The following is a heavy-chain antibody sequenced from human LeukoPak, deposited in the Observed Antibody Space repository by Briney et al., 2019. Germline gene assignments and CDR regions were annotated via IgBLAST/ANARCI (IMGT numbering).Heavy chain of an antibody. V-gene: IGHV3-13*01. CDR3: AGGKYSSGYYYVDWYFDL. CDR1: GFTFSSYD. CDR2: IGTAGDT. J-gene: IGHJ2*01. Sequence: GGSLRLSCAASGFTFSSYDMHWVRQATGKGLEWVSAIGTAGDTYYPGSVKGRFTISRENAKNSLYLQMNSLRAGDTAVYYCAGGKYSSGYYYVDWYFDLWGRGTLVTVSS. D-gene: IGHD3-22*01.